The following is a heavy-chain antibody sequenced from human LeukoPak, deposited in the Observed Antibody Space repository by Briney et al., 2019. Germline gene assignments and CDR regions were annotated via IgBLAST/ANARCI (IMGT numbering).Heavy chain of an antibody. V-gene: IGHV1-69*06. CDR1: GGTFSSYA. CDR3: ARERDLGGLDAFDI. J-gene: IGHJ3*02. D-gene: IGHD4-23*01. Sequence: ASVKVSCKASGGTFSSYAISWVRQAPGQGLEWMGGIIPIFGTANYAQKFQGRVTITADKSTSTAYMELSSLRSEDTAVYYCARERDLGGLDAFDIWGQGTMVTVSS. CDR2: IIPIFGTA.